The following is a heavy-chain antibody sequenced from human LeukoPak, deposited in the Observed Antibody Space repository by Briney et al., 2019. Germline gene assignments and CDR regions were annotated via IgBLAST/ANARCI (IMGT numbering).Heavy chain of an antibody. D-gene: IGHD2-15*01. CDR1: GFTFDDYT. V-gene: IGHV3-43*01. CDR3: ARNPRYCSGGSCYYFDY. J-gene: IGHJ4*02. CDR2: ISWDGGST. Sequence: PGGSLRLSCAASGFTFDDYTMHWVRQAPGKGLEWVSLISWDGGSTYYADSVKGRFTISRDNSKNSLYLQMNSLRAEDTAVYYCARNPRYCSGGSCYYFDYWGQGTLVTVSS.